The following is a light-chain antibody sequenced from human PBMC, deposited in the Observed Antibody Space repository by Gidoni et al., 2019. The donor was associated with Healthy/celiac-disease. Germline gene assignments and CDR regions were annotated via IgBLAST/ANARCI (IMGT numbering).Light chain of an antibody. CDR3: QQYGSSPNT. CDR2: GAS. V-gene: IGKV3-20*01. J-gene: IGKJ2*01. CDR1: QSVSSSY. Sequence: ELVFTQSPGTLSLSPGERATLPCRASQSVSSSYLAWYQQKPGQAPRLLIYGASSRATGIPDRFSGSGSGTDFTLTISRLEPEDFAVYYCQQYGSSPNTFGQGTKLEIK.